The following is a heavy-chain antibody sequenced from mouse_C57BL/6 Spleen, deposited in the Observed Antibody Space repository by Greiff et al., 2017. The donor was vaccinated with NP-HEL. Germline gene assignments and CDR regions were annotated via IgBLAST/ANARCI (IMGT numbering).Heavy chain of an antibody. CDR1: GYTFTSYW. J-gene: IGHJ4*01. CDR3: AKSAPNYYGSSSYYAMDY. D-gene: IGHD1-1*01. CDR2: IHPNSGST. Sequence: QVQLQQPGAELVKPGASVKLSCKASGYTFTSYWMHWVKQRPGQGLEWIGMIHPNSGSTNYNEKFKSKATLTVDKSSSTAYMQLSSLTSEDSAVYYCAKSAPNYYGSSSYYAMDYWGQGTSVTVSS. V-gene: IGHV1-64*01.